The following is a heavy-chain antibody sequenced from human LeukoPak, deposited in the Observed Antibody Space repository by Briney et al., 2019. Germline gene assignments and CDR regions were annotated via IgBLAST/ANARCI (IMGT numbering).Heavy chain of an antibody. CDR2: ISSSSSDI. V-gene: IGHV3-48*01. J-gene: IGHJ4*02. D-gene: IGHD3-3*01. CDR3: ARDYDLWSGYFFGY. Sequence: QPGRSLRLSCAVSGFTFSSYSTNWVRQAQRKGLEWNSYISSSSSDIYYTDSVTGRFTIPRDNAKHSLYLQMNRQRAAHPAVYYCARDYDLWSGYFFGYCGQGTLATVSS. CDR1: GFTFSSYS.